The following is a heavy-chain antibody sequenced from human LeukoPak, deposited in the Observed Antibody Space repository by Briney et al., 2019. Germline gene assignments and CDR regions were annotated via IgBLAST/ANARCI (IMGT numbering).Heavy chain of an antibody. D-gene: IGHD6-25*01. J-gene: IGHJ4*02. CDR3: ARVSPLAAYSDH. CDR2: IYHSGST. V-gene: IGHV4-38-2*02. CDR1: GYSISSGYY. Sequence: SETLSLTCTVSGYSISSGYYWGWIRQPPGKGLEWIGSIYHSGSTYYNPSLKSRVTISVDTSKNQFSLKLSSVTAADTAVYYCARVSPLAAYSDHWGQGTLVTVSS.